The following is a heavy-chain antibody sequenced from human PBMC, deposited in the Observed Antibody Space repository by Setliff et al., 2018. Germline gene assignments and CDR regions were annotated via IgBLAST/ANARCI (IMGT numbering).Heavy chain of an antibody. J-gene: IGHJ6*02. CDR1: GGSISSGSYY. CDR3: ARVSQYSSGWYYYYYGMDV. Sequence: SETLSLTCTVSGGSISSGSYYWSWIRQPAGKGLEWIGHIYTSGSTNYNPSLKSRVTISVDTSKNQFSLKLSSVTAADTAVYYCARVSQYSSGWYYYYYGMDVWGQGTTVTVSS. V-gene: IGHV4-61*09. CDR2: IYTSGST. D-gene: IGHD6-19*01.